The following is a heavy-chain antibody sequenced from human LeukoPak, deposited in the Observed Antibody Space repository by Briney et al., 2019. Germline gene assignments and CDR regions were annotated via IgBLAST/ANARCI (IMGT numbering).Heavy chain of an antibody. D-gene: IGHD1-26*01. CDR1: GGTFSSYA. J-gene: IGHJ1*01. CDR3: ARVFSRSCRMSMYFQH. Sequence: SVKVSCKASGGTFSSYAISWVRQAPGQGLEWMGRIIPILGIANYAQKFQGRVTITADKSTSTAYMELSSLRSEDTAVYYCARVFSRSCRMSMYFQHWGQGTLVTVSS. V-gene: IGHV1-69*04. CDR2: IIPILGIA.